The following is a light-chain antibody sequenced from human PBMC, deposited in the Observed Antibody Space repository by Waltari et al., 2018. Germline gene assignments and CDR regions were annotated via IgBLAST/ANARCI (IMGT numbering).Light chain of an antibody. CDR2: EVS. J-gene: IGLJ1*01. Sequence: QSALTQPASVSGSPGQSITISCSGTDHDAGAYDFVSWYQQHPGKAPHLIIYEVSNRPSGISNRFSASKSGNTASLTIPDYYCSSYTTSSAPGVFGTGTRVTVL. CDR1: DHDAGAYDF. CDR3: SSYTTSSAPGV. V-gene: IGLV2-14*01.